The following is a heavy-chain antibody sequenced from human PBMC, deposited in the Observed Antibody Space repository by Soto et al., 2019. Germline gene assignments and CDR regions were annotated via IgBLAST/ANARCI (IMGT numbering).Heavy chain of an antibody. CDR2: ISGSGGST. Sequence: EVQLFESGGGLVQPGGSLRLSCAASGFTFSSYAMSWFRQAPGKGLEWVSAISGSGGSTYYADSVKGRFTMSRDNSKNTLYRQMNRLRAEDTAVYYCAKVGGGLCVGEQYGDVGFDYWGQGTLVTVSS. CDR1: GFTFSSYA. CDR3: AKVGGGLCVGEQYGDVGFDY. D-gene: IGHD3-10*01. V-gene: IGHV3-23*01. J-gene: IGHJ4*02.